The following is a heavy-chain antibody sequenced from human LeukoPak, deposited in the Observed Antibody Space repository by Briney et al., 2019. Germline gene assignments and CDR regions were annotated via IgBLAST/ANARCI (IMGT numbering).Heavy chain of an antibody. CDR1: GFTFDTYA. Sequence: GGSLRLSCAASGFTFDTYAMHWVRQAPGKGLEWLSIISWNSGYIDYADSVKGRFTISRDNAKNSLFLQMDSLRTEDTAFYYCAKVRGTYSSGYYFDSWGQGTLVTVSS. D-gene: IGHD6-19*01. V-gene: IGHV3-9*01. CDR3: AKVRGTYSSGYYFDS. CDR2: ISWNSGYI. J-gene: IGHJ4*02.